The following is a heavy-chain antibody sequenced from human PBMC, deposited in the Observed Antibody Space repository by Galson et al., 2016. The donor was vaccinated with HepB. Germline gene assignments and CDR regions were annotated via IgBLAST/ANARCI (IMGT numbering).Heavy chain of an antibody. J-gene: IGHJ6*02. D-gene: IGHD3-9*01. CDR3: AREREWGKYDFLTGNFGSYGMDV. V-gene: IGHV3-48*02. CDR1: GFTFNTYS. Sequence: SLRLSCAASGFTFNTYSMNWVRQAPGKGLEWVSYISSSSTNKYYADSVKGRFTSSRDNAKNSLYLQMNSLRDEDTAVYYCAREREWGKYDFLTGNFGSYGMDVWGQGTTVIVSS. CDR2: ISSSSTNK.